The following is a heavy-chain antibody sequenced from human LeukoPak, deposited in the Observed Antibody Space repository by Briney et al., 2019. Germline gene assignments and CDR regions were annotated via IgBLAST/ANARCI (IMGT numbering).Heavy chain of an antibody. CDR1: GFTFSSYA. CDR2: ISSSGSTI. D-gene: IGHD3-10*02. V-gene: IGHV3-48*01. CDR3: AELGITMIGGV. J-gene: IGHJ6*04. Sequence: GGPLRLSCAASGFTFSSYAMSWVRQAPGKGLEWGSYISSSGSTIYYADSVEGRFPMSRDKAKNSLYLQMNSLRAEDTAVYYCAELGITMIGGVWGKGTTVTISS.